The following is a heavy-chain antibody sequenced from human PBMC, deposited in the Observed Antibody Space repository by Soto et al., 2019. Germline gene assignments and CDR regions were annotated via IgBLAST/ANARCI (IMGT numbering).Heavy chain of an antibody. D-gene: IGHD3-10*01. V-gene: IGHV3-7*05. Sequence: GGSLRLSCAASGFPFSSSWMSWVRQVPGKGLEWVANMNQDGSERYYVDSVEGRFTISGDNARNSLYLQLNSLRADDTAVFYCAVSMVRGGYSWYYYGMDVWGQGTTVTVSS. CDR3: AVSMVRGGYSWYYYGMDV. J-gene: IGHJ6*02. CDR2: MNQDGSER. CDR1: GFPFSSSW.